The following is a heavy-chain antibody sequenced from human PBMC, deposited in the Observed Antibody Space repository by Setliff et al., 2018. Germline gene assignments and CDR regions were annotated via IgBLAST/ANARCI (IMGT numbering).Heavy chain of an antibody. D-gene: IGHD2-15*01. J-gene: IGHJ3*02. CDR1: GYSISSGYY. CDR3: ARVVVVVAARYAFDI. V-gene: IGHV4-38-2*01. Sequence: SETLSLTCAVSGYSISSGYYWGWIRQPPGKGLEWIGSIYYSGSTYYNPSLKSRVTISVDTSKNQFSLKLSSVTAADTAVYYCARVVVVVAARYAFDIWGQGTMVTVSS. CDR2: IYYSGST.